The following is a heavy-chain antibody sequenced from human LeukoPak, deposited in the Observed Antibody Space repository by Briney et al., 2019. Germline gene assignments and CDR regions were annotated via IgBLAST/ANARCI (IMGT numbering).Heavy chain of an antibody. V-gene: IGHV4-59*08. CDR3: ARHTTVLVHFFDS. Sequence: SETLSLTCSVSGVPISSYCWSWIRQSPGKGLEWIGYVYYSGNTNYNPSLKSRVTISLDTSKNQFSLRLSSVTAADTAVYYRARHTTVLVHFFDSWGQGTLVTVSS. J-gene: IGHJ4*02. D-gene: IGHD3-10*01. CDR2: VYYSGNT. CDR1: GVPISSYC.